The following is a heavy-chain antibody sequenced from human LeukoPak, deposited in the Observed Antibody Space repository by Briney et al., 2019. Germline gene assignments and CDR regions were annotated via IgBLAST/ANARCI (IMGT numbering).Heavy chain of an antibody. J-gene: IGHJ4*02. CDR1: GFTFSGSA. V-gene: IGHV3-73*01. Sequence: PGGSLRLSCAASGFTFSGSAMHWVRQASGKGLEWVGRIRSKANNYATAYAASVKGRFTISRDDSKNTTYLQMNSLKIEDTAVYYCTRPGVGATAKSDYWGQGTLVTVSS. CDR2: IRSKANNYAT. D-gene: IGHD1-26*01. CDR3: TRPGVGATAKSDY.